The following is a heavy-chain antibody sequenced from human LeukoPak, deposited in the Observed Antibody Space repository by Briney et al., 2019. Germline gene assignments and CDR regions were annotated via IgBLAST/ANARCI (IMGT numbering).Heavy chain of an antibody. V-gene: IGHV3-21*01. Sequence: GGSLRLSCAASGFSFSSYSMIWVRQAPGKGLEWVASISSSSSYIYYADSVQGRFTIFRDNAKNSLYMQMHSLRAEDTAGYCCARDRRDYSNYGEGFDYWGQGTLVTVSS. D-gene: IGHD4-11*01. CDR2: ISSSSSYI. CDR3: ARDRRDYSNYGEGFDY. CDR1: GFSFSSYS. J-gene: IGHJ4*02.